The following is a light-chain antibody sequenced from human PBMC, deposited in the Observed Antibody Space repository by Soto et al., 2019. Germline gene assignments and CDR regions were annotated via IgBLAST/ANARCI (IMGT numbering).Light chain of an antibody. CDR3: GAWDNSLSVVV. CDR1: SSNIGNNN. V-gene: IGLV1-51*01. Sequence: QSALTQPPSVSAAAGQKVTISCSGSSSNIGNNNVFWYQQLPGTAPKLLIYDNDKRPSGIPDRFSGSKSGTSATLGITGLQTGDEADYYCGAWDNSLSVVVFGGGTKLTVL. J-gene: IGLJ3*02. CDR2: DND.